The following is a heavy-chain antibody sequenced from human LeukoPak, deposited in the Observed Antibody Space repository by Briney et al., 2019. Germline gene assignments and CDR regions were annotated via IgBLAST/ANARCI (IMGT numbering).Heavy chain of an antibody. CDR3: ARGEYGLFDY. CDR1: GGSISGGSYY. V-gene: IGHV4-61*01. J-gene: IGHJ4*02. CDR2: SYYSEST. Sequence: PSETLSLTCTVSGGSISGGSYYWSWIGQPPGKGLEWIGYSYYSESTKYNLSLKSRVTISVGTSKNQLSLKLSSVTAADTAVYYCARGEYGLFDYWGQGTLVTVSS. D-gene: IGHD4/OR15-4a*01.